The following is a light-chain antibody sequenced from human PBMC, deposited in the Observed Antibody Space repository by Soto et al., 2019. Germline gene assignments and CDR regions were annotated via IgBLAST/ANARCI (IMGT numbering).Light chain of an antibody. V-gene: IGLV1-40*01. Sequence: SVLTQPPSVSGAPGQRVTISCTGSSSNIGAGYDVHWYQQLPGTAPKLLIYGNSNRPSGVPDRFSGSKSGTSASLAITGLQAEDEADYYCQSYDSSFLYVFGTGTKVTVL. CDR3: QSYDSSFLYV. CDR2: GNS. J-gene: IGLJ1*01. CDR1: SSNIGAGYD.